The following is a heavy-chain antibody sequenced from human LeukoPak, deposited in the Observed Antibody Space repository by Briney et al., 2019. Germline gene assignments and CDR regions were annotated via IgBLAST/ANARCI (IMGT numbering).Heavy chain of an antibody. J-gene: IGHJ5*02. V-gene: IGHV4-39*02. Sequence: SETLSLTCTVSGGSISSSGYYWVWLRQPPGKGLEWLGSIYYSGSTYYNPSLKSRVTISVDTSKNQFSLKLSSVAAADTAVYYCARDPTAAGKGAWFDPWGQGTLVTVSS. CDR1: GGSISSSGYY. D-gene: IGHD6-13*01. CDR3: ARDPTAAGKGAWFDP. CDR2: IYYSGST.